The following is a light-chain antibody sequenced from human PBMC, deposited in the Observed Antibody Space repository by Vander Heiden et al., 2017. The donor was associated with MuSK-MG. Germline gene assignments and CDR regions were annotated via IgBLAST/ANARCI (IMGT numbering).Light chain of an antibody. CDR1: SSDVCGYCY. CDR3: SSYTSSSIVV. V-gene: IGLV2-14*03. Sequence: QSAPTQPASVSASPRQSIIISCTGTSSDVCGYCYVYWHPQPPGKATKLMVYDVSNRPSGGSNRFSGSKSGNTASLTISGLQAEDEADYYYSSYTSSSIVVFGGGTKLTVL. CDR2: DVS. J-gene: IGLJ2*01.